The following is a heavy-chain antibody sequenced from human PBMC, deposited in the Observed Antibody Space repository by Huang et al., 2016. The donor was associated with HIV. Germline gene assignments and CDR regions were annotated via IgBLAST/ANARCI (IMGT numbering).Heavy chain of an antibody. J-gene: IGHJ4*02. CDR1: GGSFRNFA. CDR2: IIPTLGTA. V-gene: IGHV1-69*01. Sequence: QVQLVQSGAEVKKPGSSVKVSCKASGGSFRNFALGWVRQAPGQGLEWMGGIIPTLGTANYAHKFQGRVTISADESTSTAYMELSSLRSEDTAVYYCATVDYYDTSGPQRGYFDNWGQGTLVTVSS. CDR3: ATVDYYDTSGPQRGYFDN. D-gene: IGHD3-22*01.